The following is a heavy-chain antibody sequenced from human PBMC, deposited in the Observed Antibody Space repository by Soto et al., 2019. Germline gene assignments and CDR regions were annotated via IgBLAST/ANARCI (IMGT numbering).Heavy chain of an antibody. J-gene: IGHJ4*02. CDR1: GDSVSSNSAA. D-gene: IGHD5-12*01. V-gene: IGHV6-1*01. Sequence: PQLLKQSQTLSLTCAISGDSVSSNSAAWNWIRQSPSRSIEWLGRTYYRSKWYNDYAVSVKSRITINPVTSKNQFSLQLNSVTPEAPAVYYCARAVKTGLRSKGPFDYWGQGTLVTVSS. CDR2: TYYRSKWYN. CDR3: ARAVKTGLRSKGPFDY.